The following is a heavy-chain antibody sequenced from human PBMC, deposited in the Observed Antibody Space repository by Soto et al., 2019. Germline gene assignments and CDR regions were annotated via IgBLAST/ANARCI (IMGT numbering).Heavy chain of an antibody. J-gene: IGHJ6*02. CDR1: GYSFTSYW. CDR2: IYPGDSDT. V-gene: IGHV5-51*01. D-gene: IGHD2-2*01. Sequence: GESLKISCKGSGYSFTSYWIGWVRQMPGKGLEWMGIIYPGDSDTRYSPSFQGQVTISADKSISTAYLQWSSLKASDTAMYYCARHKPRYCSSTSCKEDGMDVWGQGTTVTVSS. CDR3: ARHKPRYCSSTSCKEDGMDV.